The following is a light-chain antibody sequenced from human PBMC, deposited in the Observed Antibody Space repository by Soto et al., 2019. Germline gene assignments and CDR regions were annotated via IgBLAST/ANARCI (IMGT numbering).Light chain of an antibody. CDR3: QTWGTVTPVI. CDR2: VNSDGTH. Sequence: QLVLTQSPSASASLGASVKLTCTLDSGHTNYAIAWHQQQPKKGPRYLMKVNSDGTHIKGDGIPDRFSGSSSGAERYPTISSLQSEDEADYYCQTWGTVTPVIFGGGTKLTVL. CDR1: SGHTNYA. J-gene: IGLJ2*01. V-gene: IGLV4-69*01.